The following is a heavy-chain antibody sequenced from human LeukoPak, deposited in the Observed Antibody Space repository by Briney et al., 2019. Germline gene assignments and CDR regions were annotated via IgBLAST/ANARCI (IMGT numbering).Heavy chain of an antibody. CDR3: ATPYYYDSSGYYWFDP. CDR2: INPNSGGT. V-gene: IGHV1-2*02. CDR1: GYTFTGYY. Sequence: VASVKVSCKASGYTFTGYYIHWVRQAPGQGLEWMGWINPNSGGTNYAQKFQGRVTMTRDTSISTAYMELSRLRSDDTAVYYCATPYYYDSSGYYWFDPWGQGTLVTVSS. D-gene: IGHD3-22*01. J-gene: IGHJ5*02.